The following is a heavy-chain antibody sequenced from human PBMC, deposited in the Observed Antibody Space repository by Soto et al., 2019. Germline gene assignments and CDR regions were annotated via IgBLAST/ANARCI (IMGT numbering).Heavy chain of an antibody. CDR2: TYYRSKWYN. J-gene: IGHJ5*02. CDR1: GDSVSSNGAA. V-gene: IGHV6-1*02. Sequence: QVLLQQSGPGLVKPSQTLSLTCAISGDSVSSNGAAWNWIRQSPSRGLEWLGRTYYRSKWYNDYAGSVHSRITISPSTSRRHFSLHLNPVTPENTAVYYCARDKHDYFIRGIGFDTWGQGILVTVSS. D-gene: IGHD4-17*01. CDR3: ARDKHDYFIRGIGFDT.